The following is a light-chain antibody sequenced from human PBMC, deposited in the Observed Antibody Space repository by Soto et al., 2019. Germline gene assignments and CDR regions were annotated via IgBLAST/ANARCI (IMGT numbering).Light chain of an antibody. Sequence: QSALTQPASVSWSPGQSITISCTVSSSDIGAYNYVSWFQQYPGKAPKLIISEVSNRPSGVSNRFSGSKSGTAASLTISGLQTEDEADYFCFSFTTDWTHVFGTGTKVTVL. V-gene: IGLV2-14*01. J-gene: IGLJ1*01. CDR3: FSFTTDWTHV. CDR2: EVS. CDR1: SSDIGAYNY.